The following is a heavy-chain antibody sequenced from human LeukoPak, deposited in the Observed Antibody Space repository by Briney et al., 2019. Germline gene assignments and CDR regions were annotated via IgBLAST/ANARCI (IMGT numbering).Heavy chain of an antibody. Sequence: SRTLSLTCAVSGGSISSGGYSWSWIRQPPGKGLEWIGYIYHSGSTYYNPSLKSRVTISVDRSKNQFSLKLSSVTAADTAVYYCARHDSSGYYYDYWGQGTLVTVSS. D-gene: IGHD3-22*01. CDR2: IYHSGST. J-gene: IGHJ4*02. V-gene: IGHV4-30-2*01. CDR3: ARHDSSGYYYDY. CDR1: GGSISSGGYS.